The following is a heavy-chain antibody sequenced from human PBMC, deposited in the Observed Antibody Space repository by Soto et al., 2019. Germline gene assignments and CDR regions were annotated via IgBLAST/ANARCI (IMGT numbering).Heavy chain of an antibody. V-gene: IGHV3-23*01. CDR3: ATDGVPWFPPDS. CDR1: GFTFSSYA. Sequence: GGALRLSCAASGFTFSSYAMSWVRQAPGKGLEWVSAISGSGGSTYYADSVKGRFTISRDNPKNTLYLQMNSLRAEDTAVHSCATDGVPWFPPDSWAQGPLVTVSS. D-gene: IGHD3-10*01. CDR2: ISGSGGST. J-gene: IGHJ4*02.